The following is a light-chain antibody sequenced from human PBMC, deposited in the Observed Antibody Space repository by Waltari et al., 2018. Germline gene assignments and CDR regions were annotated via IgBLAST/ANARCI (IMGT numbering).Light chain of an antibody. Sequence: EIGLTQSPGTLSLSPGERATLSCRASQSISKYLVWYQQKPGQPPRLLIYETSIRATGIPDRFSGSGSGTDFSLTISRLEPEDFAVYYCQKYGTLPATFGQGTKVEIK. J-gene: IGKJ1*01. CDR1: QSISKY. CDR2: ETS. CDR3: QKYGTLPAT. V-gene: IGKV3-20*01.